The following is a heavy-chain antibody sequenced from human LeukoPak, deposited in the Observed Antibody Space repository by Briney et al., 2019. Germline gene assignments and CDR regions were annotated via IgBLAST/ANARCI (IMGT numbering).Heavy chain of an antibody. CDR2: IGAGFDT. Sequence: GGSLRLSCAASGFTFSTYDFHWIRQVTGKGLQWVSAIGAGFDTYYQDSVRGRFTISRENAKNSLYLQMNSLTVGDTAVYYCAREDSTRSGVRELDYWGQGILVTVSS. J-gene: IGHJ4*02. V-gene: IGHV3-13*01. D-gene: IGHD3-10*01. CDR3: AREDSTRSGVRELDY. CDR1: GFTFSTYD.